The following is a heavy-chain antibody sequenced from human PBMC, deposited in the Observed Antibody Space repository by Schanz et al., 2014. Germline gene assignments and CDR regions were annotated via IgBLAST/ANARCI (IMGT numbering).Heavy chain of an antibody. CDR2: IIPTLGKV. CDR1: GDTLSSYG. V-gene: IGHV1-69*04. CDR3: ARDPQYYYGSGRGY. J-gene: IGHJ4*02. Sequence: QVQLVQSGAEVKKPGSSVTVSCTASGDTLSSYGISWVRQAPGQGLEWMGRIIPTLGKVDYAQKFQGRVTITADISTSTAYMELISLTSEDTAVYYCARDPQYYYGSGRGYWGQGTLVTVST. D-gene: IGHD3-10*01.